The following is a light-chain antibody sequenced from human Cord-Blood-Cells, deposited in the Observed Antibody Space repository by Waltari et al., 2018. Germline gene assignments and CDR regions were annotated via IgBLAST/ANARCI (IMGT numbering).Light chain of an antibody. J-gene: IGLJ3*02. Sequence: QSVLTQPPSASGTPGQRVTISCSGSSPNIGSNTVNWYQQLPGTAPNLLIYSNNLRPSGGPDRFSGSKSGPSASLAISGLQSEDEADYYCAAWDDSLNGPVFGGGTKLTVL. CDR2: SNN. CDR1: SPNIGSNT. V-gene: IGLV1-44*01. CDR3: AAWDDSLNGPV.